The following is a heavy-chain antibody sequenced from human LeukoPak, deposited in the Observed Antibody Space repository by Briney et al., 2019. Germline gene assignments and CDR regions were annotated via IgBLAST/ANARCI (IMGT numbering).Heavy chain of an antibody. J-gene: IGHJ4*02. CDR1: GGSISSYY. CDR3: ARGYYYGSVH. V-gene: IGHV4-34*01. D-gene: IGHD3-10*01. Sequence: PSETLSLTCTVSGGSISSYYWSWIRQPPGKGLEWIGEINHSGSTNYNPSLKSRVTISVDTSKNQFSLKLSSVTAADTAVYYCARGYYYGSVHWGQGTLVTVSS. CDR2: INHSGST.